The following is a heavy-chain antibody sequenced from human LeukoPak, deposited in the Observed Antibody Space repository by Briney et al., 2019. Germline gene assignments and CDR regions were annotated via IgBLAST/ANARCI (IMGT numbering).Heavy chain of an antibody. V-gene: IGHV3-7*05. CDR1: GFTFSDYW. CDR2: IKQDGSEK. D-gene: IGHD3-16*01. CDR3: AESPGGY. J-gene: IGHJ4*02. Sequence: GGSLRLSCTASGFTFSDYWMSWVRQTPEKGLEWVANIKQDGSEKVYLDSVKGRFTISRDNSKNTLYLQMNSLRVEDTAVYYCAESPGGYWGQGTLVTVSS.